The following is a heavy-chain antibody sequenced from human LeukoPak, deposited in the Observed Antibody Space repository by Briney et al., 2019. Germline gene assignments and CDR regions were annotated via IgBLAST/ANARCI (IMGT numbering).Heavy chain of an antibody. J-gene: IGHJ4*01. D-gene: IGHD2-8*01. CDR3: ARRKTNGRPLDY. CDR1: GFTVSSNY. CDR2: IYSGGGT. Sequence: PGGSLRACRAASGFTVSSNYMSWVRQSPGKGLEWVSIIYSGGGTFYADSVKGRFTISRDNSKNTLYLQMNSLRDEDTAVYYCARRKTNGRPLDYSRPGTLVTVSS. V-gene: IGHV3-53*01.